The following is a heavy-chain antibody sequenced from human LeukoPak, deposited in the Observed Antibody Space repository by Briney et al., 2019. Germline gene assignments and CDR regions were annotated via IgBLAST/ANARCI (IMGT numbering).Heavy chain of an antibody. V-gene: IGHV4-38-2*02. D-gene: IGHD1-1*01. CDR1: GYSISSGYY. CDR3: ARGWNPIYYYYSMDV. CDR2: IHHSGST. Sequence: SSETLSLTCIVSGYSISSGYYWGWIRQPPGKGLEWIGNIHHSGSTNYNPSLKRRVTISVDTSNNQFSLQLTSVTAAATAVYYCARGWNPIYYYYSMDVWGKGTTVTVSS. J-gene: IGHJ6*03.